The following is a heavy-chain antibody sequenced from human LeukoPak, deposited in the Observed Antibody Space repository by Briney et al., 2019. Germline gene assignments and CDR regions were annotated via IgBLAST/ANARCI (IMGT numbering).Heavy chain of an antibody. J-gene: IGHJ4*02. CDR3: ARAGAHVGSSWFSY. CDR2: ISAYNGNT. V-gene: IGHV1-18*01. CDR1: GYTFTSYG. D-gene: IGHD6-13*01. Sequence: ASVKVSCKASGYTFTSYGISWVRQAPGQGLEWMGWISAYNGNTNYAQKLQGRVTMTTDTSTSTAYMELRSLRSGDTAVYYCARAGAHVGSSWFSYWGQGTLVTVSS.